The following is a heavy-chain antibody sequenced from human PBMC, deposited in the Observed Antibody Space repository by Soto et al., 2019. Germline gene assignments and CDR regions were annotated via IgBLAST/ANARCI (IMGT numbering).Heavy chain of an antibody. J-gene: IGHJ4*02. V-gene: IGHV3-33*01. CDR3: ARDSNTYYDFWSGGGFDY. CDR2: IWYDGSNK. CDR1: GFTFSSYG. Sequence: GGSLRLSCAASGFTFSSYGMHWVRQAPGKGLEWVAVIWYDGSNKYYADSVKGRFTISRDNSKNTLYLQMNSLRAEDTAVYYCARDSNTYYDFWSGGGFDYWGQGTLVTVSS. D-gene: IGHD3-3*01.